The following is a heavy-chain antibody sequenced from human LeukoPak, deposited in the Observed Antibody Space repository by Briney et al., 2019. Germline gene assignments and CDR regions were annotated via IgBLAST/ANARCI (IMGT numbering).Heavy chain of an antibody. CDR1: GGTFSSFG. J-gene: IGHJ4*02. D-gene: IGHD2-8*01. V-gene: IGHV1-69*06. Sequence: ASVKVSCKASGGTFSSFGISWVRQAPGQGLEWMGGIIPIFGTAHYAQKFLGRVTVTADKSTNTAYMELSRLRSKDTAVYYCARVYADPDYYFGYWGQGTLVTVSS. CDR2: IIPIFGTA. CDR3: ARVYADPDYYFGY.